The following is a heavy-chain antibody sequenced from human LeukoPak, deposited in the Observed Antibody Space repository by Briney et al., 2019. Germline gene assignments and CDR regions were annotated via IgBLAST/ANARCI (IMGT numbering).Heavy chain of an antibody. Sequence: GGSLRLSCAASGFTFSKYSMIWIRQAPGKGLEWVSSITSDSTYTYYADSVKGRFTISRDNAENSLYLQMSSLRAEDTAVYYCSGYNWFDPWGQGTLVTVSS. V-gene: IGHV3-21*01. CDR3: SGYNWFDP. J-gene: IGHJ5*02. CDR1: GFTFSKYS. CDR2: ITSDSTYT.